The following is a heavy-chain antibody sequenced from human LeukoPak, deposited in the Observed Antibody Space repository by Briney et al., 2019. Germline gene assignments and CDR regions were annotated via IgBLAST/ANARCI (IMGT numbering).Heavy chain of an antibody. V-gene: IGHV4-30-2*01. CDR1: GGSISSGGYS. CDR2: IYHSGST. Sequence: PSQTLSLTCAVSGGSISSGGYSWSWIRQPPGKGLEWIGYIYHSGSTYYNPSLKSRVTISVDRSKNQFSLKLSSVTAADTAVYYCAREKYDRGYWFDPWGQGTLVTVSS. J-gene: IGHJ5*02. D-gene: IGHD3-10*02. CDR3: AREKYDRGYWFDP.